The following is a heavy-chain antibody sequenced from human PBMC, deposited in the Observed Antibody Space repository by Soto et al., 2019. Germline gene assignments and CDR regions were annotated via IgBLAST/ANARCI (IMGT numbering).Heavy chain of an antibody. Sequence: EVQLVESGGGLVQPGRSLRLSCAASGFTFDDDAMHWVRQAPGKGLEWVSGISWNSGSIGYADSVKGRFTISRDNAKNSLYLQMNSLRDEDTALYYCAKDGGESYYYDSSGYYYFDFWGQGTLVTVSS. CDR1: GFTFDDDA. J-gene: IGHJ4*02. CDR2: ISWNSGSI. V-gene: IGHV3-9*01. D-gene: IGHD3-22*01. CDR3: AKDGGESYYYDSSGYYYFDF.